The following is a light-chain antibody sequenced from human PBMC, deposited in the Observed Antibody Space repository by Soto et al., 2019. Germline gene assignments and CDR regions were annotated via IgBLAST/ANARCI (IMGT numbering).Light chain of an antibody. CDR2: GTS. V-gene: IGKV3-20*01. J-gene: IGKJ1*01. CDR1: QSVSSSY. CDR3: QQYGTSPWT. Sequence: EIVLTQSPGTLSLSPGERATLSCRASQSVSSSYLAWYQQSPGQAPRLLIFGTSSRATGIPDRFSGSWSGTDFTLTISRLEPEDCAVYYCQQYGTSPWTFGQGTELEVK.